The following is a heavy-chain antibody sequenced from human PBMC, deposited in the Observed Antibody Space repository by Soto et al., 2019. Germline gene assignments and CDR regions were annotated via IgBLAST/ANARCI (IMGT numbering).Heavy chain of an antibody. D-gene: IGHD3-16*01. J-gene: IGHJ1*01. CDR1: GFTFSSYG. CDR3: ARDLGATAHRAAEYFRH. CDR2: IGYDGSNK. Sequence: QVQLVESGGGVVQPGRSLRLSCAASGFTFSSYGMHWIRQAPGKGLEWVAVIGYDGSNKYYADSVKGRFTISRDNSKNTPHLQMNSLGAEDTAVYYCARDLGATAHRAAEYFRHWGQGTLVTVSS. V-gene: IGHV3-33*01.